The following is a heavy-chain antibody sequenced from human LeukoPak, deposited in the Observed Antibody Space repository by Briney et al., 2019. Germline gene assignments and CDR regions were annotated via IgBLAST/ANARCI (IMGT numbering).Heavy chain of an antibody. CDR3: ARGARVLRFLEWSPTFDY. D-gene: IGHD3-3*01. CDR2: IIPIFGTA. V-gene: IGHV1-69*13. CDR1: GGTFSSYA. J-gene: IGHJ4*02. Sequence: SVKVSCKASGGTFSSYAISWVRQAPGQGLEWMGGIIPIFGTANYAQKFQGRVTITADESTSTAYMELSSLRSEDTAVYYCARGARVLRFLEWSPTFDYWGQGTLVTVSS.